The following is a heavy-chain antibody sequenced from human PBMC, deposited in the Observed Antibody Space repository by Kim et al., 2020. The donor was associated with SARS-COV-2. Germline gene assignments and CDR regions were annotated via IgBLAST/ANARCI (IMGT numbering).Heavy chain of an antibody. D-gene: IGHD2-8*01. V-gene: IGHV3-30*07. J-gene: IGHJ6*02. Sequence: GRFTISRDNAKNTLYLQMNSLRGEDTAVYYCARDLHFCTTGVCPYYYVMVVWGQGTTVTVSS. CDR3: ARDLHFCTTGVCPYYYVMVV.